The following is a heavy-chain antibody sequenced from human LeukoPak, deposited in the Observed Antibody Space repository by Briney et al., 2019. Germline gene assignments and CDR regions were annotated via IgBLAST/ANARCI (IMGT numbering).Heavy chain of an antibody. CDR2: INHSGST. J-gene: IGHJ4*02. CDR3: ARVLRGVTELHS. Sequence: SETLSLTCAVYGGSFSGYYCSWIRQPPGKGLEWIGEINHSGSTNYNPSLKSRVTISVDTSKNQFSLKLSSVTAADTAVYYCARVLRGVTELHSWGQGTLVTVSS. V-gene: IGHV4-34*01. D-gene: IGHD2-21*02. CDR1: GGSFSGYY.